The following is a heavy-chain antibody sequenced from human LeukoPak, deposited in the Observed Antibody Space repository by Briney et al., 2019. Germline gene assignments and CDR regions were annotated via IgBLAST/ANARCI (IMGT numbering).Heavy chain of an antibody. D-gene: IGHD1-26*01. CDR3: ARIRSWRYDHWYFDL. J-gene: IGHJ2*01. V-gene: IGHV1-18*01. Sequence: AAVKVSCKASGYTFTSYGISWVRQAPGQGLEWMGWISAYNGNTNYAQKLQGIVTMTTDTSTSTAYMELRSLRSDDTAVYYCARIRSWRYDHWYFDLWGRGTLVTVSS. CDR1: GYTFTSYG. CDR2: ISAYNGNT.